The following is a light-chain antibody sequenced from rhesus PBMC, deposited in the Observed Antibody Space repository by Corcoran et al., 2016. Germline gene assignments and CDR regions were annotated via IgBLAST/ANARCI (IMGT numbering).Light chain of an antibody. V-gene: IGKV1S9*01. J-gene: IGKJ3*01. Sequence: DIQMTQSPSSLSASVGDRVTIICQASQSLNNYLNWYQQKPGKVPKLLVSRASSLQSGIPSRLSGTGSRTDFTLTIRSLQPADFATYYCQQGYNYPFTFGPGTKLDIK. CDR1: QSLNNY. CDR3: QQGYNYPFT. CDR2: RAS.